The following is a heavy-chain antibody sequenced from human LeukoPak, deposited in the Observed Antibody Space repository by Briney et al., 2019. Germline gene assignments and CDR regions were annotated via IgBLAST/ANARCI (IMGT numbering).Heavy chain of an antibody. Sequence: PSETLSLTCTVSGGSINSSSYYWGWIRQPPGKGLEWIGSIYYSGSTCYNPSLKSRVTISVDTSKNQFSLKLSSVTAADTAVYYCARTHSYGLYYFDYWGQGTLVTVSS. V-gene: IGHV4-39*01. D-gene: IGHD5-18*01. CDR1: GGSINSSSYY. CDR2: IYYSGST. J-gene: IGHJ4*02. CDR3: ARTHSYGLYYFDY.